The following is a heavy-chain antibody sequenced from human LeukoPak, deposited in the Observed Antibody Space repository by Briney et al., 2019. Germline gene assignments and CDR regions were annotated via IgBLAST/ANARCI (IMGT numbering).Heavy chain of an antibody. CDR2: IYYTGRT. J-gene: IGHJ6*02. CDR3: ARDIGSGPVDV. V-gene: IGHV4-59*01. D-gene: IGHD3-10*01. Sequence: GSLRLSCAASGFTFSSYSMTWVRQAPGKGLEWIGYIYYTGRTNVNPSLKSRVTMSVDTSKNQLSLKLSSVTAADMAVYYCARDIGSGPVDVWGQGTTVTVSS. CDR1: GFTFSSYS.